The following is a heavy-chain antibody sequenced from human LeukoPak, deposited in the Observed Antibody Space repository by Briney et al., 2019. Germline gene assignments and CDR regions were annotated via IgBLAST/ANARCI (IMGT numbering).Heavy chain of an antibody. CDR2: IYPGDSDT. D-gene: IGHD6-19*01. V-gene: IGHV5-51*01. Sequence: GESLKISCKGSGYSFTSYWIGRVRQMPGKGLEWMGIIYPGDSDTRYSPSFQGQVTISADKSISTAYLQWSSLKASDTAMYYCARVPRRSSGWYYFDYWGQGTLVTVSS. J-gene: IGHJ4*02. CDR1: GYSFTSYW. CDR3: ARVPRRSSGWYYFDY.